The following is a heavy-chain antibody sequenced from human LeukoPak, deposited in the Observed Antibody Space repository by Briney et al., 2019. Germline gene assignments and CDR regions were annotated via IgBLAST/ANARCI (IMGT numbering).Heavy chain of an antibody. J-gene: IGHJ4*02. Sequence: ASVKVSCRASGYTFTTYYMHWVRQAPGQGLEWMAKINPSDGSTNYAQKFQGRVTMTRDTSTSTVYMELSSLRSEDTAVCYCTRVVVDSSGWYHFDYWGQGTLVTVSS. CDR1: GYTFTTYY. D-gene: IGHD6-19*01. CDR3: TRVVVDSSGWYHFDY. V-gene: IGHV1-46*01. CDR2: INPSDGST.